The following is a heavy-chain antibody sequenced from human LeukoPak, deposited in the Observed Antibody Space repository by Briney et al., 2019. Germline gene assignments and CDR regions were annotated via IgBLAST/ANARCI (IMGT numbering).Heavy chain of an antibody. J-gene: IGHJ4*02. Sequence: PSETLSLTCAVSGYSISSGYYWGWIRQPPGRGLEWIGSIYHSGSTYYNPSLKSRVTISVDTSKNQFSLKLSSVTAADTAVYYCASIAAPYYFDYWGQGTLVTVSS. CDR2: IYHSGST. D-gene: IGHD6-6*01. CDR3: ASIAAPYYFDY. CDR1: GYSISSGYY. V-gene: IGHV4-38-2*01.